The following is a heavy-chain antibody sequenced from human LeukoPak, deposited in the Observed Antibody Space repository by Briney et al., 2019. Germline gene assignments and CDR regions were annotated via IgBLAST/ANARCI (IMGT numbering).Heavy chain of an antibody. CDR2: IKKRSDGGTT. CDR3: TRDWYHAFDF. Sequence: GGSLRLSCAASGFTFNNAWMNWVRQAPGKGLEWVGRIKKRSDGGTTDYAAPVKDRFIISRDDSQDTLYLQMDTLKTEDTAVYYCTRDWYHAFDFWGQGTVVTISS. D-gene: IGHD3-9*01. J-gene: IGHJ3*01. V-gene: IGHV3-15*07. CDR1: GFTFNNAW.